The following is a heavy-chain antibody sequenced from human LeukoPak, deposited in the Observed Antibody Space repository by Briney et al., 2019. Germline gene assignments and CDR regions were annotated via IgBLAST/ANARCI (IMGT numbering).Heavy chain of an antibody. CDR2: INHSGST. J-gene: IGHJ4*02. CDR3: ARLWKRWLQFDYFDY. V-gene: IGHV4-34*01. Sequence: SETLSLTCAVYGGSFSGYYWSWIRQPPGKGLEWTGEINHSGSTNYNPSLKSRVTISVDTSKNQFSLKLSSVTAADTAVYYCARLWKRWLQFDYFDYWGQGTLVTVSS. D-gene: IGHD5-24*01. CDR1: GGSFSGYY.